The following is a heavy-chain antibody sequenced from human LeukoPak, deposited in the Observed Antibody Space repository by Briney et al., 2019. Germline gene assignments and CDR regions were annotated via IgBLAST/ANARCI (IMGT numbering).Heavy chain of an antibody. D-gene: IGHD6-25*01. J-gene: IGHJ4*02. Sequence: SETLCLTCAVYGGSFSGYYWSWIRQPPGKGLVWLGEINHSGSTNYNPSLKSRVTISVDTSKNQFFLKLSSVTAADTAVYYCARSLRAQRPPGYWGQGTLVTVSS. CDR1: GGSFSGYY. CDR3: ARSLRAQRPPGY. CDR2: INHSGST. V-gene: IGHV4-34*01.